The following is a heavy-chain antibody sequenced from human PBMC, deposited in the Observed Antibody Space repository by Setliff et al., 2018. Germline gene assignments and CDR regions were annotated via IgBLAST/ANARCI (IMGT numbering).Heavy chain of an antibody. J-gene: IGHJ6*03. V-gene: IGHV1-18*01. CDR3: ARRNFYYDSSGFALYYYYMDV. CDR2: ISTYNVNT. CDR1: GYPFTNYG. D-gene: IGHD3-22*01. Sequence: ASVKVSCKASGYPFTNYGITWVRQAPGQGLEWLGWISTYNVNTTYAQKLQDRVTMTTDTSTSTAYMELRSLRPDDTAVYCCARRNFYYDSSGFALYYYYMDVWGKGTTVTVSS.